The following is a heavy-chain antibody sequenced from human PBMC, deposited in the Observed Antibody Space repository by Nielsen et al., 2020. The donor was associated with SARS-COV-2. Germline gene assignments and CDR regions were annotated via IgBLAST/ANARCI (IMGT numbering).Heavy chain of an antibody. CDR3: ATTTDYVWGSYCYFDY. V-gene: IGHV4-39*07. CDR1: GGSISSSSYY. CDR2: IYYSGST. J-gene: IGHJ4*02. D-gene: IGHD3-16*01. Sequence: SETLSLTCTVSGGSISSSSYYWGWIRQPPGKGLEWIGSIYYSGSTYYNPSLKSRVTISVDTSKNQFSLKLSSVTAADTAVYYCATTTDYVWGSYCYFDYWGQGTLVTVSS.